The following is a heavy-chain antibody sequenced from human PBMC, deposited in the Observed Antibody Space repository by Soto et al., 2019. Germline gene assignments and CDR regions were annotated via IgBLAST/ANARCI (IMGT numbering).Heavy chain of an antibody. CDR3: AKGRRDCSSTSCDFYYYYGMDV. CDR1: GFTFDDYA. D-gene: IGHD2-2*01. Sequence: PGGSLRLSCAASGFTFDDYAMHWVRQAPGKGLEWVSLISWDGGSTYYADSVKGRFTISRDNSKNSLYLQMNSLRAEDTALYYCAKGRRDCSSTSCDFYYYYGMDVWGQGTTVTVSS. J-gene: IGHJ6*02. CDR2: ISWDGGST. V-gene: IGHV3-43D*04.